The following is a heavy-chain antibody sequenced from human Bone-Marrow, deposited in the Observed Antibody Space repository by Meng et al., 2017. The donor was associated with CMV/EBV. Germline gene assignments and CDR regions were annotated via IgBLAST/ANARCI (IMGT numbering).Heavy chain of an antibody. J-gene: IGHJ4*02. Sequence: SGPTLVKPTQTLTLTCTFSGFSLSTSGMRVSWIRQPPGKALEWLARIDWDGDKFYSTSLKTRLTISKDTSKNQVVLTMTNMDPVDTATYYCARGVCSSTSCYPDYWGQGTLVTVYS. CDR2: IDWDGDK. CDR3: ARGVCSSTSCYPDY. D-gene: IGHD2-2*01. CDR1: GFSLSTSGMR. V-gene: IGHV2-70D*14.